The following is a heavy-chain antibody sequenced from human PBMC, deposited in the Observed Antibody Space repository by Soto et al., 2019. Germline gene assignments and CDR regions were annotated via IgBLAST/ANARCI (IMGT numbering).Heavy chain of an antibody. V-gene: IGHV4-30-4*01. D-gene: IGHD3-16*01. CDR1: GGSISSGDYY. CDR3: VREGGDNWLDP. J-gene: IGHJ5*02. Sequence: SETLSLTCTVSGGSISSGDYYWSWIRQPPGKGLEWIGYIYYSGSTFYNPSLKNRVTISLDTSKIQFSLKLSSVTAADTAVYYCVREGGDNWLDPWGQGTLVTVSS. CDR2: IYYSGST.